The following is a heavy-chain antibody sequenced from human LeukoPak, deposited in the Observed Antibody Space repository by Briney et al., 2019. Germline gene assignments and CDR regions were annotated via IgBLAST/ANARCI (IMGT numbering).Heavy chain of an antibody. CDR1: GFTFTSYA. Sequence: GGSLRLSCAASGFTFTSYAMSWVRQAPGKGLEWVSTISGSGGSTYYADSVKGRFTISRDNSKNTLYLQMNSLRAEDTAVYYCAKSGDISGYTTLGGIGYWGQGTLATVSS. V-gene: IGHV3-23*01. CDR3: AKSGDISGYTTLGGIGY. J-gene: IGHJ4*02. CDR2: ISGSGGST. D-gene: IGHD3-22*01.